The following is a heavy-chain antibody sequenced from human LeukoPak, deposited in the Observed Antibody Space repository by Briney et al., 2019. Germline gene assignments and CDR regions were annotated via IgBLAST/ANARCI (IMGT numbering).Heavy chain of an antibody. V-gene: IGHV3-23*01. CDR3: AKDRTGMVRGVSYFKYYFDY. CDR1: GFTFSSYA. J-gene: IGHJ4*02. CDR2: ISGSGGST. D-gene: IGHD3-10*01. Sequence: NPGGSLRLSCAASGFTFSSYAMSWVRQAPGKGLEWVSAISGSGGSTYYADSVKGRFTISRDNSKNTLYLQMNSLRAEDTAVYYCAKDRTGMVRGVSYFKYYFDYWGQGTLVTVSS.